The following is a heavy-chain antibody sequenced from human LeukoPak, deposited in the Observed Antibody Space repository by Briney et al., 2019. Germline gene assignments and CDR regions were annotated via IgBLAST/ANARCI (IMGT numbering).Heavy chain of an antibody. Sequence: ASVKVSFKASGYTLTSYYMYWVRQAPGQGLECMGRINPNSGGTNYAQKFQGRVTMPRDTSISTAYMELSRLRYDDMTVYYCATSSEGGYSYGSDIDYWGQGTLVTVSS. CDR1: GYTLTSYY. D-gene: IGHD5-18*01. V-gene: IGHV1-2*06. J-gene: IGHJ4*02. CDR3: ATSSEGGYSYGSDIDY. CDR2: INPNSGGT.